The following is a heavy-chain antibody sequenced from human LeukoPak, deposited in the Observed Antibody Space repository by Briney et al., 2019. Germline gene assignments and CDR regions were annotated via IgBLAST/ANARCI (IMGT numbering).Heavy chain of an antibody. CDR2: IYPGDSDT. D-gene: IGHD3-3*01. CDR1: GYSFTSYW. CDR3: ARSAFWSGYYSVYYFDY. Sequence: GESLKISCKGSGYSFTSYWIGWVRQMPGKGLEWVGIIYPGDSDTRYSPSFQGQVTISADKSISTAYLQWSSLKASDTAMYYCARSAFWSGYYSVYYFDYWGQGTLVTVSS. V-gene: IGHV5-51*01. J-gene: IGHJ4*02.